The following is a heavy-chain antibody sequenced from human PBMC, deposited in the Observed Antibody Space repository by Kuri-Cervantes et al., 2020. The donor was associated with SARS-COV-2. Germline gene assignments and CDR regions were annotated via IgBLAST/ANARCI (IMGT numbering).Heavy chain of an antibody. CDR1: GFTFSSYA. J-gene: IGHJ4*02. CDR2: ISYDGSNK. V-gene: IGHV3-30-3*01. D-gene: IGHD6-25*01. Sequence: GGSLRLSCAASGFTFSSYAMHWVRQAPGKGLEWVAVISYDGSNKYYADSVKGRFTISRDNSENTLYLQMNSLRAEDTAVYYCARQGGRAIYFDYWGQGTLVTVSS. CDR3: ARQGGRAIYFDY.